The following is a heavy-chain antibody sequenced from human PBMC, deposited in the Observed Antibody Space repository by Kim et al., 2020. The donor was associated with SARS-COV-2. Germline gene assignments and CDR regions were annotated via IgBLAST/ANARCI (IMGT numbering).Heavy chain of an antibody. D-gene: IGHD3-22*01. J-gene: IGHJ4*02. V-gene: IGHV5-51*01. CDR1: GYSFTSYW. CDR2: IYPGDSDS. CDR3: ARGPSGAYYYDSSGYYRPDPNFDY. Sequence: GESLKISCKGSGYSFTSYWIGWVRQMPGKGLEWMGIIYPGDSDSRYSPSFQGQVTISADKSISTAYLQWSSLKASDTAMYYCARGPSGAYYYDSSGYYRPDPNFDYWGQGTLVTVSS.